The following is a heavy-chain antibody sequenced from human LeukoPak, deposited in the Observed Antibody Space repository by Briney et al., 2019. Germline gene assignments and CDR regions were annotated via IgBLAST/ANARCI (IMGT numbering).Heavy chain of an antibody. D-gene: IGHD3-16*01. V-gene: IGHV3-13*01. CDR3: ARMAVRGYQYYGMDV. J-gene: IGHJ6*02. Sequence: GGSLRLSCAASGFPFSNYDMHWVPQATGRGLEWVSAIGTAGETYYPGSVKGRFNIYRENAKNSLYLQMNSLRGGDTAVYYCARMAVRGYQYYGMDVWGQGTTVTVSS. CDR2: IGTAGET. CDR1: GFPFSNYD.